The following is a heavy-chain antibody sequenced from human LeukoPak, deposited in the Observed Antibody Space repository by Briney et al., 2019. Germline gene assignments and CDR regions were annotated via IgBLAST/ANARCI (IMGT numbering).Heavy chain of an antibody. CDR2: IYYSGST. D-gene: IGHD3-16*01. Sequence: SETLSLTCTVSGGSISSGGYYWSWIRQHPGKGLEWIGYIYYSGSTYYNPSLKSRVTISVDTSKNQFSLRLTSVTAADTAVYYCARHLGGANQYFDYWSQGTLVTVSS. V-gene: IGHV4-31*03. CDR1: GGSISSGGYY. CDR3: ARHLGGANQYFDY. J-gene: IGHJ4*02.